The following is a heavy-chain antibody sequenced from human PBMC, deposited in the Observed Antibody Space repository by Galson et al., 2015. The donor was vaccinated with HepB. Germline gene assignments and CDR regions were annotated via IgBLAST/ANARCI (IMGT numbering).Heavy chain of an antibody. CDR2: IEEDGNTK. D-gene: IGHD3-22*01. V-gene: IGHV3-7*03. CDR3: ANFYHSSGWYAFDM. Sequence: SLRLSCAASGFRSGDYWMTWVRQAPGKGLEWVANIEEDGNTKNYVDSVKGRFTISRDNAKNSLYLQMNSLTAEDTAMYYCANFYHSSGWYAFDMWGQGTMVTVSS. CDR1: GFRSGDYW. J-gene: IGHJ3*02.